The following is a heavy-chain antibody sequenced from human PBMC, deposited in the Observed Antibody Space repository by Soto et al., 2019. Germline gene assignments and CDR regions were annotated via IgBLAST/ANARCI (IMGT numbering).Heavy chain of an antibody. CDR1: GYTFTSYG. Sequence: QVQLVQSGAEVKKPGASVKVSCKASGYTFTSYGISWVRQAPGQGLEWMGWISAYNGNTNYAQKLQGRVTMTTDTSTXTXXXXLXXLRSDDTAVYYXXRDNPPLGYWGQGTLVTVSS. V-gene: IGHV1-18*01. CDR3: XRDNPPLGY. J-gene: IGHJ4*02. CDR2: ISAYNGNT.